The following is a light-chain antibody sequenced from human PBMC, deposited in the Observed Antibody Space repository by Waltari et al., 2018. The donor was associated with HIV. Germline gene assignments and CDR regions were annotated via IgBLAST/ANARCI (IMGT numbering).Light chain of an antibody. Sequence: QSVLTQPPSASGSPGLCVPISCPATSHNFVSNTVNCYQQFAGTAPKLLIYINSQRPSGVPDRFSGSKSGTSASLAMSGLQSEDEAVYYCAAWDDSLDGWVFGGGTNLTVL. J-gene: IGLJ3*02. CDR3: AAWDDSLDGWV. CDR2: INS. CDR1: SHNFVSNT. V-gene: IGLV1-44*01.